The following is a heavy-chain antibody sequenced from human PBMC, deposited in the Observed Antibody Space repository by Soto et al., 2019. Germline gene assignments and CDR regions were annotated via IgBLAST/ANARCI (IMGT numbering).Heavy chain of an antibody. J-gene: IGHJ6*03. CDR1: GFSLSNARMG. V-gene: IGHV2-26*01. CDR3: ARIRPYYDILTGYYDYYYMDV. D-gene: IGHD3-9*01. CDR2: IFSNDEK. Sequence: GSGPTLVNPTETLTLPCTVSGFSLSNARMGVSWIRQPPGKALEWLAHIFSNDEKSYSTSLKSRLTISKDTSKSQVVLTMTNMDPVDTATYYCARIRPYYDILTGYYDYYYMDVWGKGTTVNVSS.